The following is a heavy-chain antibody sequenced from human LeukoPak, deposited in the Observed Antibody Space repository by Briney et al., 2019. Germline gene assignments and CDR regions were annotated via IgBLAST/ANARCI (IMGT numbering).Heavy chain of an antibody. CDR3: AKDLRWGYSSSFDY. CDR1: GFTFSSYA. Sequence: GGSLRLSCAASGFTFSSYALSWVRQAPGKGLLWGSGFGVRSGSTYCADSMKGRYTISRDNSKTTLYLQMNSPRAEDTAVYYCAKDLRWGYSSSFDYWGQGTLVTVSS. CDR2: FGVRSGST. V-gene: IGHV3-23*01. J-gene: IGHJ4*02. D-gene: IGHD6-19*01.